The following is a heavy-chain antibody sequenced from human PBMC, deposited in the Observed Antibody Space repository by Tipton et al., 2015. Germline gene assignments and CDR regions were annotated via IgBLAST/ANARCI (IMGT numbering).Heavy chain of an antibody. CDR2: IYPRGNT. V-gene: IGHV4-61*05. CDR1: GGSISSSNSY. D-gene: IGHD2-21*01. Sequence: GLVKPSETLSLTCTVSGGSISSSNSYWGWIRQPPGKGLEWIGEIYPRGNTIYNPSLESRVSISIDESNNQFSLNLRSVTAADTAVYYCARVGYCGGSCFSGYYGMDVWGRGTTVTVSS. CDR3: ARVGYCGGSCFSGYYGMDV. J-gene: IGHJ6*02.